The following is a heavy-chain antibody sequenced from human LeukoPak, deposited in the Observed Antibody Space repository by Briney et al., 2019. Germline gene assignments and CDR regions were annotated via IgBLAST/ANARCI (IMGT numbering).Heavy chain of an antibody. Sequence: ASVKVSCKASGYTFTAYYIHWVRQAPGQGLEWMGWINPNTGGTNFAQRFQGRVTMTRDMSINTAYMELSSLRSDDTAMYYCAREGAPQLSSYFDHWGQGTLVTVSS. D-gene: IGHD1-1*01. CDR1: GYTFTAYY. V-gene: IGHV1-2*02. CDR3: AREGAPQLSSYFDH. CDR2: INPNTGGT. J-gene: IGHJ4*02.